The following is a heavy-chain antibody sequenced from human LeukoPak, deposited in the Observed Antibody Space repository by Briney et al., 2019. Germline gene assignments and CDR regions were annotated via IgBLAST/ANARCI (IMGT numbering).Heavy chain of an antibody. CDR3: ARSVLRYFPNWFDP. Sequence: ASVKVSCKASGGTFSSYAISWVRQAPGQGLEWRGGIVPIFGTANYAQKFQGRVTITADESTSTAYMELSSLRSEDTAVYYCARSVLRYFPNWFDPWGQGTLVTVSS. D-gene: IGHD3-9*01. CDR2: IVPIFGTA. V-gene: IGHV1-69*13. CDR1: GGTFSSYA. J-gene: IGHJ5*02.